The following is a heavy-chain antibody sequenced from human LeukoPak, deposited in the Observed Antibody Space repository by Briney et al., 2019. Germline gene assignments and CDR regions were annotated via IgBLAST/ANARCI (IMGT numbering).Heavy chain of an antibody. V-gene: IGHV1-18*01. Sequence: EASVEVSCKASGYTFTSYGISWVRRAPGQGLEWMGWISAYNGNTNYAQKLQGRVTMTTDTSTSTAYMELRSLRSDDTAVYYCARDRSWFGELLSYNFDYWGQGTLVTVSP. J-gene: IGHJ4*02. CDR3: ARDRSWFGELLSYNFDY. CDR2: ISAYNGNT. CDR1: GYTFTSYG. D-gene: IGHD3-10*01.